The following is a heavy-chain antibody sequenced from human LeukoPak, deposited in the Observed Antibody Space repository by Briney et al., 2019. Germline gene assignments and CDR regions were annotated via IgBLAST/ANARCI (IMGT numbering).Heavy chain of an antibody. V-gene: IGHV3-30-3*01. CDR3: ARVASRAAAGPNWFDP. Sequence: PGGSLRLSCAASGFTFSSYAMHWVRHAPGKGLEWVAVISYDGSNKYYADSVKGRFTISRDNSKNTLYLQTNSLRAEDTAVYYCARVASRAAAGPNWFDPWGQGTLVTVSS. J-gene: IGHJ5*02. CDR2: ISYDGSNK. CDR1: GFTFSSYA. D-gene: IGHD6-13*01.